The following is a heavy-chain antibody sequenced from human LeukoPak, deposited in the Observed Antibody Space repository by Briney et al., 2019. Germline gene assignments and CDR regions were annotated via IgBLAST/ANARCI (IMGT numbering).Heavy chain of an antibody. Sequence: SETLSLTCTVSGGSINNGGYYWSWIRQHPGKGLEWIGYIYYSGSSYYNPFLGSRVTISVDTSKNHFSLKLSSVTAADTAVYYCACHSGWSGPSEWGQGTLVMVSS. CDR3: ACHSGWSGPSE. J-gene: IGHJ4*02. D-gene: IGHD6-19*01. V-gene: IGHV4-31*03. CDR1: GGSINNGGYY. CDR2: IYYSGSS.